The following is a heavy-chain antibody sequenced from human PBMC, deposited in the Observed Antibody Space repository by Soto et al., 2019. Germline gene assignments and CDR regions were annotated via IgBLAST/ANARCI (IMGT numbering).Heavy chain of an antibody. D-gene: IGHD6-13*01. J-gene: IGHJ6*02. CDR3: ARDIAAAGTSYYYYGMDV. Sequence: QVQLVESGGGVVQPGRSLRLSCAASGFTFSSYGMHWVRQAPGKGLEWVAVIWYDGSNKYYADSVKGRFTISRDNSKNTLYLQMNSRRAVDTAVYYCARDIAAAGTSYYYYGMDVWGQGTTVTVSS. CDR2: IWYDGSNK. V-gene: IGHV3-33*01. CDR1: GFTFSSYG.